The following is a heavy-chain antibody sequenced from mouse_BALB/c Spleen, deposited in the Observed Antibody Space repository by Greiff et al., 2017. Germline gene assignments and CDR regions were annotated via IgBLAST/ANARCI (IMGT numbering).Heavy chain of an antibody. CDR3: ASPYGNYDAMDY. CDR2: IWSGGST. J-gene: IGHJ4*01. D-gene: IGHD2-1*01. Sequence: VKLMESGPGLVQPSQSLSITCTVSGFSLTSYGVHWVRQSPGKGLEWLGVIWSGGSTDYNAAFISRLSISKDNSKSQVFFKMNSLQADDTAIYYCASPYGNYDAMDYWGQGTSVTVSS. V-gene: IGHV2-4-1*01. CDR1: GFSLTSYG.